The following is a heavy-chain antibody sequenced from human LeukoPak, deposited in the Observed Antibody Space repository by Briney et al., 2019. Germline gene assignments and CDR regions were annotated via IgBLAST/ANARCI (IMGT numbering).Heavy chain of an antibody. J-gene: IGHJ4*02. V-gene: IGHV3-30*03. Sequence: GGSLRLSCAASGFTFSSYGMHWVRQAPGKGLEWVAVISYDGSNKYYADSVKGRFTISRDNSKNTLYLQMNSLRAADTAVYYCARVGDTSGYFYYLDYWGQGTLVTVSS. CDR1: GFTFSSYG. CDR2: ISYDGSNK. CDR3: ARVGDTSGYFYYLDY. D-gene: IGHD3-22*01.